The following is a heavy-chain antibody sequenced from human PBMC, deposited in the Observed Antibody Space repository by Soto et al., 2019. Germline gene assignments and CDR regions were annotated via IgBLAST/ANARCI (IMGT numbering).Heavy chain of an antibody. CDR1: GFTFSSYA. J-gene: IGHJ3*02. CDR2: ISYDGSNK. Sequence: QVQLVESGGGVVQPGRSLRLSCAASGFTFSSYAMHWVRQAPGKGLEWVAGISYDGSNKYYADSVKGRFTISRDNSKNTLYLQMNSLMAEDTAVYYCARGGLRADAFDIWGQGTMVTVSS. V-gene: IGHV3-30-3*01. D-gene: IGHD5-12*01. CDR3: ARGGLRADAFDI.